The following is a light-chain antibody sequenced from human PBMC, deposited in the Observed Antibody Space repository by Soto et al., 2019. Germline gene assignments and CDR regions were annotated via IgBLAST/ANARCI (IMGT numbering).Light chain of an antibody. CDR3: QQYGSSLWT. CDR2: GAS. V-gene: IGKV3-20*01. CDR1: QSVSSSY. J-gene: IGKJ1*01. Sequence: EIVLTQSPGTLSLSPGERATLSCRASQSVSSSYLAWYQHKPGQAPRLLIYGASSRATGIPDGFSGSGSGTDFTLTISSLEPEDVAVYYCQQYGSSLWTFGQGNKVEIK.